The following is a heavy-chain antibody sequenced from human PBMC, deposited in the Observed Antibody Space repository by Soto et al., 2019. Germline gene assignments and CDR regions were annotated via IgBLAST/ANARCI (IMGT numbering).Heavy chain of an antibody. V-gene: IGHV3-48*03. CDR2: ISSSGSTI. CDR3: AREDYYAYYFDY. CDR1: GFTFSSYE. Sequence: PGGSLRLSCAASGFTFSSYEMNWVRQAPGKGLEWVSYISSSGSTIYYADSVKGRFTISRDNAKNPLYLQMNSLRAEDTAVYYCAREDYYAYYFDYWGQGTLVTV. J-gene: IGHJ4*02. D-gene: IGHD3-22*01.